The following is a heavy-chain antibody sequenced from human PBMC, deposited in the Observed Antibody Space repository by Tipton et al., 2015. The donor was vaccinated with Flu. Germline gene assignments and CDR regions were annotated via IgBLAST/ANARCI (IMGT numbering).Heavy chain of an antibody. CDR1: GFTFSSYA. J-gene: IGHJ3*02. D-gene: IGHD3-10*01. Sequence: AVSGFTFSSYAMHWVRQAPGKGLEWVAVISYDGSNKYYADSVKGRFTISRDNSKNTLYLQMNSLRAEDTAVYYCARAMVQGRAFDIWGQGTMVTVSS. V-gene: IGHV3-30*01. CDR2: ISYDGSNK. CDR3: ARAMVQGRAFDI.